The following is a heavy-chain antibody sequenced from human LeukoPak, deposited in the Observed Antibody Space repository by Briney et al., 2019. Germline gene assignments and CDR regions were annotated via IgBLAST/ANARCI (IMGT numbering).Heavy chain of an antibody. D-gene: IGHD3-22*01. J-gene: IGHJ1*01. V-gene: IGHV1-69*04. Sequence: SVKVSCKASGGTFSSYAISWVRQAPGQGLEWMGRIIPILGIANYAQKFQGGVTITADKSTSTAYMELSSLRSEDTAVYYCARDPQATYYYDSSGLKYFQHWGQGTLVTVSS. CDR1: GGTFSSYA. CDR2: IIPILGIA. CDR3: ARDPQATYYYDSSGLKYFQH.